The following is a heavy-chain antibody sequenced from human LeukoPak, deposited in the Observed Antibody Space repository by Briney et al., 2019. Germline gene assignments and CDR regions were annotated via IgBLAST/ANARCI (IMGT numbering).Heavy chain of an antibody. CDR1: GFTFDDYA. J-gene: IGHJ3*02. CDR3: AKGRLDIVVVPAAQGDAFDI. Sequence: GGSLRLSCAASGFTFDDYAMHWVRQAPGKGLEWVSGINWNSGSIGYADSVKGRFTISRDNSKNTLYLQMNSLRAEDTAVYYCAKGRLDIVVVPAAQGDAFDIWGQGTMVTVSS. CDR2: INWNSGSI. D-gene: IGHD2-2*03. V-gene: IGHV3-9*01.